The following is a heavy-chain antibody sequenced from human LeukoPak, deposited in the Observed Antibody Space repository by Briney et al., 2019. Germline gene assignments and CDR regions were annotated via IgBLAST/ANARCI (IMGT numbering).Heavy chain of an antibody. Sequence: QPGGSLRLSCAASGFSVSSYVMSWVRQAPGKGLEWVSGIGGGGDTYYADSVKGRFTNSRDNSKNTMYLHMNSLRAEDTAVYYCAKAYYDSSGYYHFDYWGQGTLVTVSS. CDR3: AKAYYDSSGYYHFDY. V-gene: IGHV3-23*01. CDR2: IGGGGDT. D-gene: IGHD3-22*01. CDR1: GFSVSSYV. J-gene: IGHJ4*02.